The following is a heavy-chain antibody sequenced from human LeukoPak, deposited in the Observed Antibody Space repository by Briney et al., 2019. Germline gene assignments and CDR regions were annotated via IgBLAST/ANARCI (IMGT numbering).Heavy chain of an antibody. J-gene: IGHJ6*02. V-gene: IGHV7-4-1*02. Sequence: GASVKVSCTASGYTFTSYYMHWVRQAPGQGLEWMGWINTNTGNPTYAQGFTGRFVFSLDTSVSTAYLQISSLKAEDTAVYYCARERLNLAYCGGDCYSDDYYYGMDVWGQGTTVTVSS. CDR2: INTNTGNP. CDR1: GYTFTSYY. D-gene: IGHD2-21*02. CDR3: ARERLNLAYCGGDCYSDDYYYGMDV.